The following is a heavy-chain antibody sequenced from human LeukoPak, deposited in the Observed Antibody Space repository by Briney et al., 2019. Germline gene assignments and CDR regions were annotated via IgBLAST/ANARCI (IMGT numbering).Heavy chain of an antibody. CDR1: GLAFSNFW. CDR3: AVDRNFKIFDY. Sequence: GGSLRLSCATSGLAFSNFWMYWVRQAPGKGLEWVASIKPDGSEDFYADSVKGRFNISRDNAKNSLFLQMTNLKAEDTAVYYCAVDRNFKIFDYGAQGPLVTVSS. CDR2: IKPDGSED. D-gene: IGHD5-24*01. V-gene: IGHV3-7*01. J-gene: IGHJ4*02.